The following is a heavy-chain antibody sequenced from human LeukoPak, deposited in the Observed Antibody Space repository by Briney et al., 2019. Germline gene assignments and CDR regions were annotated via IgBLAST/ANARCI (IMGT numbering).Heavy chain of an antibody. CDR1: GFTFSSYA. J-gene: IGHJ4*02. V-gene: IGHV3-23*01. CDR2: ISGSGGST. D-gene: IGHD2-2*01. Sequence: GWSLRLSCAASGFTFSSYAMSWVRQAPGKGLEWVSAISGSGGSTYYADSVKGRFTISRDNSKNTLYLQMNSLRAEDTAVYYCAKDIVVYFGPMELDHFDYWGQGTLVTVSS. CDR3: AKDIVVYFGPMELDHFDY.